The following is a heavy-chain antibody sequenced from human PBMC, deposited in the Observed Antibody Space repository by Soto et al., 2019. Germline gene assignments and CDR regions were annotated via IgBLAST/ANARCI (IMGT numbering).Heavy chain of an antibody. CDR1: GDSVSSGRDF. CDR2: ISYSGTT. CDR3: ARGRPMLGAKTFFDY. Sequence: SETLSLTCKVSGDSVSSGRDFWSWIRQHPGMALEWIGYISYSGTTYYTPSLRSRVSISIDTSQNQFSLRLDSVTAADTAVYYCARGRPMLGAKTFFDYWGQGTRVT. J-gene: IGHJ4*02. V-gene: IGHV4-31*03. D-gene: IGHD1-26*01.